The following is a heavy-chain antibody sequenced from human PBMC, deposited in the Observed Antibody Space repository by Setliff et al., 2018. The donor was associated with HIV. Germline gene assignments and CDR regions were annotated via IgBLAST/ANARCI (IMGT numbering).Heavy chain of an antibody. V-gene: IGHV4-59*11. CDR2: ISYNEYT. CDR1: GDPINSHY. CDR3: ARDHNSGTLHAFDL. D-gene: IGHD1-26*01. Sequence: SETLSLTCTVSGDPINSHYWSWIRQPPGEGLEWIGHISYNEYTNYNPSLESRVTISLDTSKKHFSLDLYSVTAADTAVYYCARDHNSGTLHAFDLWGQGTKVTVSS. J-gene: IGHJ3*01.